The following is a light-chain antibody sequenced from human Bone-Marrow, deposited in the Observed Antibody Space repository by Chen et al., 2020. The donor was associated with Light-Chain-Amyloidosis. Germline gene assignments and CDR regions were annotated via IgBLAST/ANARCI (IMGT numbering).Light chain of an antibody. CDR2: DDS. CDR3: QVWDRSSDRPV. Sequence: SYVLTQPSSVSAAPGQTATLACGGNNIGSTSVHWYQHTPGQAPLLVVYDDSDRPSGIPERLSGSNSGNTATLTISRVEAGDEADYYCQVWDRSSDRPVFGGGTKLTVL. V-gene: IGLV3-21*02. J-gene: IGLJ3*02. CDR1: NIGSTS.